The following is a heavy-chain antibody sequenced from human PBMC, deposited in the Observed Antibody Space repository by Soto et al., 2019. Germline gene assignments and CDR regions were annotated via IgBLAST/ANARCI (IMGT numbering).Heavy chain of an antibody. CDR3: ARAYRSGYEGLIDY. J-gene: IGHJ4*02. CDR1: GYTFTSYA. V-gene: IGHV1-3*01. D-gene: IGHD3-22*01. Sequence: QVQLVQSVAEVKKPGASVKVSCKASGYTFTSYAMHWVRQAPGQRLEWMGWINAGNGNTKYSQKFQGRVTITRDTSASTAYMELSSLRSEDTAVYYCARAYRSGYEGLIDYWGQGTLVTVSS. CDR2: INAGNGNT.